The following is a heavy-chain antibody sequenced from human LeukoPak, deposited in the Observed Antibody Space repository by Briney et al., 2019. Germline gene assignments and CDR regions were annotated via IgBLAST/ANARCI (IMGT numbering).Heavy chain of an antibody. Sequence: SETLSLTCTAPGGSISSYYWSWIRQPPGKGLEWIGYIYYSGSTNYNPSLKSRVTISVDTSKNQFSLKLSSVTAADAAVYYCARDRWFDPWGQGSLVTVSS. CDR2: IYYSGST. CDR3: ARDRWFDP. V-gene: IGHV4-59*01. CDR1: GGSISSYY. J-gene: IGHJ5*02.